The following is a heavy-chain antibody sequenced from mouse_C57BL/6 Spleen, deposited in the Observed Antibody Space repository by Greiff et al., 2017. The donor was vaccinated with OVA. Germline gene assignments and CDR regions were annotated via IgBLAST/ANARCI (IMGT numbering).Heavy chain of an antibody. CDR1: GFNIKDYY. J-gene: IGHJ2*01. CDR2: IDPEDGET. Sequence: DVQLQESGAELVKPGASVKLSCTASGFNIKDYYMHWVKQRTEQGLEWIGRIDPEDGETKYAPKFQGKATITADTSSNTAYLQLSSLTSEDTAVYYCARREATVVASYYFDYWGQGTTLTVSS. CDR3: ARREATVVASYYFDY. V-gene: IGHV14-2*01. D-gene: IGHD1-1*01.